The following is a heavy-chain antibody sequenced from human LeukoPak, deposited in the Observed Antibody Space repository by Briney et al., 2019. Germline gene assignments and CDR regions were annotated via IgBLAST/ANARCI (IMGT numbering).Heavy chain of an antibody. CDR1: GYSISRGYY. D-gene: IGHD3-10*01. J-gene: IGHJ4*02. V-gene: IGHV4-38-2*01. Sequence: PSETLSLTCGVSGYSISRGYYWAWIRQPPGKGLEWIGTIYHTRSTYYTPSLGSRVTISVDTSKNEFSLNLNSVTAADTAVYYCARAGWIITSGIDSWGRGALVTVSS. CDR3: ARAGWIITSGIDS. CDR2: IYHTRST.